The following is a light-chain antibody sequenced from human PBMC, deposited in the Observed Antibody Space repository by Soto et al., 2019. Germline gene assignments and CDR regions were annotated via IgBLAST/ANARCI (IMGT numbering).Light chain of an antibody. CDR1: SSNIGAGYD. CDR3: QSYDSSLSGPL. Sequence: QSVLTQPPSVSGAPGQRVTISCTGSSSNIGAGYDVHSYQQLPGTAPKLLIYGNSNRPSGVPDRFSGSKSGTSASLAITGLQAEDEADYYCQSYDSSLSGPLFGGGTKLTVL. J-gene: IGLJ2*01. V-gene: IGLV1-40*01. CDR2: GNS.